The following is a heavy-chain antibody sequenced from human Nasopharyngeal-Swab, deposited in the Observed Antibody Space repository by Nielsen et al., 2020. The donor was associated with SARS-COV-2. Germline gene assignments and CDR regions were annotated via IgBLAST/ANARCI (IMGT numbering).Heavy chain of an antibody. D-gene: IGHD3-3*01. Sequence: WIRQPPGKGLEWVAVISYDGSNEYYADSVKGRFTISRDNSKNTLYLQMNSLRAEDTAVYYCASLKPSDLYDFWSGPDVYYGMDVWGQGTTVTVSS. CDR3: ASLKPSDLYDFWSGPDVYYGMDV. V-gene: IGHV3-30-3*01. CDR2: ISYDGSNE. J-gene: IGHJ6*02.